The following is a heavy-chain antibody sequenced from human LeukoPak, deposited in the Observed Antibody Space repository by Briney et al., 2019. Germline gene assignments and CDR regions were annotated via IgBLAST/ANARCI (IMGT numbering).Heavy chain of an antibody. V-gene: IGHV4-34*01. CDR2: INNSGST. CDR1: GASFSDSY. D-gene: IGHD3-16*02. Sequence: SETLSLTCAVYGASFSDSYWSWIRQSPEEVLGWSGEINNSGSTSYNPSLNSRVIMSVDRSKNQFSLRLTSVTAADTAVYYCARGRYSPRLGNWGQGTLVTVSS. J-gene: IGHJ4*02. CDR3: ARGRYSPRLGN.